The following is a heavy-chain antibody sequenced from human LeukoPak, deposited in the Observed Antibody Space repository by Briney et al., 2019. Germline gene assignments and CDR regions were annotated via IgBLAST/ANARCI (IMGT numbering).Heavy chain of an antibody. CDR3: ARADSSGWYNWFDP. J-gene: IGHJ5*02. CDR2: IYHSGST. V-gene: IGHV4-4*02. D-gene: IGHD6-19*01. CDR1: GGSISSSNW. Sequence: SETLSLTCAVSGGSISSSNWWSWVRQPPGKGLEWIGEIYHSGSTNYNPSLKSRVTISVDKSKNQFSLKLSSVTAADTAVYYCARADSSGWYNWFDPWGQGTLVTVSS.